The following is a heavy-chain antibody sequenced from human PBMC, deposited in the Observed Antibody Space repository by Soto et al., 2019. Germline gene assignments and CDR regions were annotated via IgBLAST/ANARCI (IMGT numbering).Heavy chain of an antibody. CDR2: IYYSGST. CDR3: ATKGYDYGDYVGYYGMDV. J-gene: IGHJ6*02. D-gene: IGHD4-17*01. V-gene: IGHV4-31*03. Sequence: QVQLQESGPGLVKPSQTLSLTCTVSGGSISSGGFYWSWIRQHPGKGLEWIGYIYYSGSTYYNPSLKSRVTISVDTSKNQFSLKLSSVTAADTAVYYCATKGYDYGDYVGYYGMDVWGQGTTVTVSS. CDR1: GGSISSGGFY.